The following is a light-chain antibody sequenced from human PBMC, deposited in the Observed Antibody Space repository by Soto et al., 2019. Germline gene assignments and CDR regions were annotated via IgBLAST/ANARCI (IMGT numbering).Light chain of an antibody. CDR2: EVS. V-gene: IGLV2-14*01. CDR3: SSYTSSRTYV. J-gene: IGLJ1*01. Sequence: QSVLTQPASVSGSPGQSITISCTGTSSDVGGYNYVSWYQQHPGKAPKLMIYEVSNRPSGVSNRFSGSKSGNTASLTISGLQAEDEADYYGSSYTSSRTYVFGIGTKVTV. CDR1: SSDVGGYNY.